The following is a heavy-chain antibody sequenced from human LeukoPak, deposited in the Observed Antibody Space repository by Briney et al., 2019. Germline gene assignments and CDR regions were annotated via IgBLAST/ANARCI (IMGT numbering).Heavy chain of an antibody. Sequence: PGGSLRLSCAASGFTFSSYGMHWVRQAPGKGLEWVAFIRYDGSNKYYADSVKGRFTISRDNSKNTLCLQMNSLRAEDTAVYYCAKDTTPPKAGFDPWGQGTLVTVSS. CDR2: IRYDGSNK. V-gene: IGHV3-30*02. J-gene: IGHJ5*02. CDR1: GFTFSSYG. D-gene: IGHD1-14*01. CDR3: AKDTTPPKAGFDP.